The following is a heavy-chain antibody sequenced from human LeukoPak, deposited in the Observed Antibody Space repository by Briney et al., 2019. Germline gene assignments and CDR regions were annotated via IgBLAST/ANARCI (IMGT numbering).Heavy chain of an antibody. CDR1: GFTFSSYE. J-gene: IGHJ4*02. CDR2: ISSSGSTI. CDR3: ARGGYCSSTSCYVGTVDY. V-gene: IGHV3-48*03. D-gene: IGHD2-2*01. Sequence: GGSLRLSCAASGFTFSSYEMNWVRQAPGKGLEWVSYISSSGSTIYYADSVKGRFTISRDNAKNPLYLQMNSLRAEDTAVYYCARGGYCSSTSCYVGTVDYWGQGTLVTVSS.